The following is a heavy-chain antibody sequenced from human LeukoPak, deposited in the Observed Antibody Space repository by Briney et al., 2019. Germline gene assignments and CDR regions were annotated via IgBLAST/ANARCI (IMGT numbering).Heavy chain of an antibody. Sequence: PGGSLGLSCAASGFTFSSYSMNWVRQAPGKGLEWVSYISSSSSTIYYADSVKGRFTISRDNAKNSLYLQMNSLRAEDTAVYYCAREFRGVISYFDYWGQGTLVTVSS. CDR2: ISSSSSTI. V-gene: IGHV3-48*01. CDR1: GFTFSSYS. D-gene: IGHD3-10*01. CDR3: AREFRGVISYFDY. J-gene: IGHJ4*02.